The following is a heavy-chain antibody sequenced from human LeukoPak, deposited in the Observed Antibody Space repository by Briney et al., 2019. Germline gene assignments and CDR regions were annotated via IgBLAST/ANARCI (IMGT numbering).Heavy chain of an antibody. CDR3: TRGRAGHYFDY. CDR2: ISSDGSTT. V-gene: IGHV3-74*01. D-gene: IGHD1-14*01. CDR1: GFTFSSNW. Sequence: PGGSLRLSCAASGFTFSSNWMHWVRQAPGKGLVWVSLISSDGSTTIYADSVKGRFTISRDNAKNTLIQQMNSRSAGDTAVYYCTRGRAGHYFDYWGLGTLVTVSS. J-gene: IGHJ4*02.